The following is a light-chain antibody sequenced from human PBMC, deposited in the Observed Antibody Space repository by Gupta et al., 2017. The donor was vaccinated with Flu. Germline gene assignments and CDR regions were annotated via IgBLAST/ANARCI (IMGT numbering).Light chain of an antibody. CDR3: QQASSSFIT. J-gene: IGKJ5*01. Sequence: GSLLPAAVGSSVPTTWGDSGHRESYLTWYQQKPGQAPRLLIYGASTRATGIPARFSGSGSGTDFTLTISSLEPEDFAVYYCQQASSSFITFGQGTRLEIK. CDR2: GAS. CDR1: SGHRESY. V-gene: IGKV3-20*01.